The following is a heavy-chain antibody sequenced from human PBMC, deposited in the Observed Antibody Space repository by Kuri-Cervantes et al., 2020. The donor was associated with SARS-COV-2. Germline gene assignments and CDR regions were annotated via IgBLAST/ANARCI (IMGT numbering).Heavy chain of an antibody. CDR2: IYYSGST. CDR3: AGFLKGIVGGKKYYFDY. CDR1: GGSISSSSYY. D-gene: IGHD3-16*01. Sequence: SETLSLTCTVSGGSISSSSYYWGWIRQPPGKGLEWIGSIYYSGSTYYNPSLKSRVTISVDTSKNQFSLKLSSVTAADTAVYYCAGFLKGIVGGKKYYFDYWGQGTPITVSS. V-gene: IGHV4-39*07. J-gene: IGHJ4*02.